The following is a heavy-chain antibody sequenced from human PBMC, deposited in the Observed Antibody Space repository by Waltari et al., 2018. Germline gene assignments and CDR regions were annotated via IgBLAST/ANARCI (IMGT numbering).Heavy chain of an antibody. J-gene: IGHJ3*02. CDR1: GGAFGSYA. CDR3: AGRNLGYAFDI. Sequence: QVQLVQSGAEVKKPGSSVKVSCKASGGAFGSYAITWVRQAPGPGLEWAGGMIPVYGTPNFAQTFQGRVTFTADESTTTAYMELTSLKSEDTAIYYCAGRNLGYAFDIWGQGTLVTVSS. D-gene: IGHD1-26*01. V-gene: IGHV1-69*12. CDR2: MIPVYGTP.